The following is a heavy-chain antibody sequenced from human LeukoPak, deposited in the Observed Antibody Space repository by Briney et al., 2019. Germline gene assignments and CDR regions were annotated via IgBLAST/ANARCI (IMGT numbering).Heavy chain of an antibody. CDR2: INPNSGGT. Sequence: ASVKVSCKASGYTFTSYDINWVRQAPGQGLEWMGWINPNSGGTNYAQKFQGRVTMTRDTSISTAYMELSRLRSDDTAVYYCARAGSSYYFDYWGQGTLVTVSS. CDR3: ARAGSSYYFDY. D-gene: IGHD2-15*01. J-gene: IGHJ4*02. CDR1: GYTFTSYD. V-gene: IGHV1-2*02.